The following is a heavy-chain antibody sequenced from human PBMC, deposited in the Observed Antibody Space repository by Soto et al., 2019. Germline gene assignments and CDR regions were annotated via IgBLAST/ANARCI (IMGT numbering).Heavy chain of an antibody. J-gene: IGHJ6*02. CDR3: AREVVVFGVSIPTPMDV. V-gene: IGHV3-48*03. CDR2: ISGSGSTI. D-gene: IGHD3-22*01. CDR1: GFTFSGYG. Sequence: EVQLVESGGGLVRPGGSLRLSCAASGFTFSGYGMNWVRQAPGKGLEWVSYISGSGSTIYYADSVKGRFTISRDNAKDSLYLQMNSLRAEDTAVYYCAREVVVFGVSIPTPMDVWGQGTTVTVSS.